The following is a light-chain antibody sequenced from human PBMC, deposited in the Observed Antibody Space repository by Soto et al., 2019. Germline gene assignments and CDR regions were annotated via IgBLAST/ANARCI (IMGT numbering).Light chain of an antibody. CDR2: LGS. J-gene: IGKJ2*01. CDR1: ESLLHNNGQNY. CDR3: MQALQTWT. V-gene: IGKV2-28*01. Sequence: DIVMTQSPLSLPVTPGEPASISCRSSESLLHNNGQNYLDWFLQKPGQSPQLLIYLGSNRASGVPERFSGSGSGTDFTLKISRVEAEDVGVYYCMQALQTWTFGQGTKLEIK.